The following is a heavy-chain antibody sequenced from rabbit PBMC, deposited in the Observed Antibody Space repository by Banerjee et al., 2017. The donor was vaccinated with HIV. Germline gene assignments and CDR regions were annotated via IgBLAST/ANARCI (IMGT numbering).Heavy chain of an antibody. CDR1: GFSFSSTYY. CDR3: ARDPSYADYTTYGDAGNL. J-gene: IGHJ4*01. D-gene: IGHD7-1*01. Sequence: QSLEESGGDLVKPGASLTLACTASGFSFSSTYYMCWVRQAPGKGLEWIACIYTGDGSTYYASWAKGRFTISKTSSTTVTLQMTSLTVADTATYFCARDPSYADYTTYGDAGNLWGPGTLVTVS. V-gene: IGHV1S40*01. CDR2: IYTGDGST.